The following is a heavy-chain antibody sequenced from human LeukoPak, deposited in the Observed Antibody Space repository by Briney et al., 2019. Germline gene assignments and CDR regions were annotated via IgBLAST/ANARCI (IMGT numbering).Heavy chain of an antibody. Sequence: SETLSLTCIVSGGSISSYYWSWIRLPPGKGLEWFGCIDDSESTSYNPSLKSRLTMSVDTSKNQFSLKLISVTAADTAMYYCARGRYSSSPWGQGTLVTVSS. J-gene: IGHJ5*02. D-gene: IGHD6-6*01. CDR3: ARGRYSSSP. CDR2: IDDSEST. CDR1: GGSISSYY. V-gene: IGHV4-59*01.